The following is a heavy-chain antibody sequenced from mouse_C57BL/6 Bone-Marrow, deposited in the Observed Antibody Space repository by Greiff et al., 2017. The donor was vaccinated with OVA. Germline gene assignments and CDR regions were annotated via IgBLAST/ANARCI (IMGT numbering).Heavy chain of an antibody. Sequence: DVQLQQSGAELVRPGASVKLSCTASGFNINDDYMPWVKQTPEQGLEWIGWIGPEDGDTDYASTLQGQATITEDTSSNTAYLQLSSLTSEDTAVYYCKGPFYYAMDYWGQGTSVTVSS. D-gene: IGHD3-3*01. V-gene: IGHV14-4*01. CDR2: IGPEDGDT. CDR3: KGPFYYAMDY. CDR1: GFNINDDY. J-gene: IGHJ4*01.